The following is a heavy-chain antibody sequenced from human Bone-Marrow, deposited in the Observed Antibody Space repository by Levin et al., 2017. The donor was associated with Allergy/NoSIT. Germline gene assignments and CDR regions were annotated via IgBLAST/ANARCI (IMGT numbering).Heavy chain of an antibody. Sequence: TASETLSLTCTVSGGSISSGDYCWTWIRQPPGTGLEWVGYMCSSGSSFSNPALNRRVITSKDTSKNHFSLNLSSVTAADTALYFCARGVPDYSNYDFNIWFDSWGPGIPVTVSS. CDR2: MCSSGSS. CDR3: ARGVPDYSNYDFNIWFDS. J-gene: IGHJ5*01. V-gene: IGHV4-30-4*01. D-gene: IGHD4-11*01. CDR1: GGSISSGDYC.